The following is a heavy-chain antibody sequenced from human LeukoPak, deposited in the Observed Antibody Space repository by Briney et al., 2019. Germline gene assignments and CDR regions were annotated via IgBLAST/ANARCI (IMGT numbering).Heavy chain of an antibody. CDR1: GGSISSSSYY. V-gene: IGHV4-39*07. CDR3: ARVGDVLGGRPFDP. D-gene: IGHD3-9*01. J-gene: IGHJ5*02. Sequence: SETLSLTCTVSGGSISSSSYYWGWIRQPPGKGLEWIGSIYYSGSTYYNPSLKSRVTISVDTSKNQFSLKLSSVTAADTAVYYCARVGDVLGGRPFDPWGQGTLVTVSS. CDR2: IYYSGST.